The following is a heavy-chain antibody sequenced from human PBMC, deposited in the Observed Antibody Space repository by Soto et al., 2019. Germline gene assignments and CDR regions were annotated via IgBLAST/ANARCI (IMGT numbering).Heavy chain of an antibody. V-gene: IGHV4-59*07. CDR1: AAPISIYY. Sequence: SDTLSLTGTRTAAPISIYYWSWIRQPPGTGLEWIGYMYYSGSTNYNASLKSRPTIPVDTYTNHLSLKLSSVAAADTAVYYCARGRTSYSSSNYYYGMDVWGQGTTVT. D-gene: IGHD6-6*01. CDR2: MYYSGST. CDR3: ARGRTSYSSSNYYYGMDV. J-gene: IGHJ6*01.